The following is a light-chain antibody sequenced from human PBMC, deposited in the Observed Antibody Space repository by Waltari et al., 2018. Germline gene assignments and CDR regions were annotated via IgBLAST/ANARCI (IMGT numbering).Light chain of an antibody. CDR2: SNN. CDR1: SSNIGSNP. CDR3: AAWDDSLNGSVV. V-gene: IGLV1-44*01. J-gene: IGLJ2*01. Sequence: QSVLTQPPSASGTPGQRVTIPCSGSSSNIGSNPVNWYQQPPGTAPKLLIYSNNQRPSGVPDRFSGSKSGTSASLAISGLQSEDEADYYCAAWDDSLNGSVVFGGGTKLTVL.